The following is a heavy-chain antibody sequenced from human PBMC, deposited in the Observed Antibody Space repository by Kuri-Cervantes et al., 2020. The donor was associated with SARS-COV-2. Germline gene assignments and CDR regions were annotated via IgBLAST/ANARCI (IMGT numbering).Heavy chain of an antibody. Sequence: GESLKISCAASGFTFSSYSMNWVRQAPGKGLEWVSSISSSSSYIYYADSVKGRFTISRDNSKNTLYLQMNSLRAEDTAVYYCARDRSTHYFDYWGQGTLVTVSS. CDR3: ARDRSTHYFDY. V-gene: IGHV3-21*01. J-gene: IGHJ4*02. CDR1: GFTFSSYS. CDR2: ISSSSSYI.